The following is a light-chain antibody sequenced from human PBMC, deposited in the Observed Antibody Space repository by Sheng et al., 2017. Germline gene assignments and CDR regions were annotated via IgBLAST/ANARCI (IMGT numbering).Light chain of an antibody. CDR1: QSVHTN. CDR3: QQYYNWPPVT. V-gene: IGKV3-15*01. CDR2: STS. Sequence: EIVMTQSPATLSVSPGERATLSCRASQSVHTNLAWYQQKPGQAPRLLIYSTSTRATGIPARFSGSASGTEFTLTISSLQSEDFAVYYCQQYYNWPPVTFGQGTRLEIK. J-gene: IGKJ5*01.